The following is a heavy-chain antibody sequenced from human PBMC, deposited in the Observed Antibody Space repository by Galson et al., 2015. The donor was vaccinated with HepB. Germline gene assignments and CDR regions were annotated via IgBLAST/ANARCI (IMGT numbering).Heavy chain of an antibody. CDR3: AKRDSSGFHYFDY. CDR2: ISYDGSNK. Sequence: SLRLSCAASGFTFSSYAMHWVRQAPGKGLEWVAVISYDGSNKYYADSVKGRFTISRDNSRNTLYLQMNSLRDEDTALYYCAKRDSSGFHYFDYWGQGTLVTVSS. J-gene: IGHJ4*02. CDR1: GFTFSSYA. V-gene: IGHV3-30-3*01. D-gene: IGHD3-22*01.